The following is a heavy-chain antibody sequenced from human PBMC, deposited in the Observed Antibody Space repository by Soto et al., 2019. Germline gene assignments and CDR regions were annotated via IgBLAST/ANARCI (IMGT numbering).Heavy chain of an antibody. V-gene: IGHV4-30-2*01. CDR1: GGSISSGGYS. J-gene: IGHJ4*02. CDR2: IYHSGST. CDR3: DRDQWLVIDY. D-gene: IGHD6-19*01. Sequence: SETLSLTCTVSGGSISSGGYSWSWIRQPPGKGLEWIGYIYHSGSTYYNPSLKSRVTISLDRSKNHFSLKLSSVSAADTAVYYCDRDQWLVIDYWGQGTLVTVSS.